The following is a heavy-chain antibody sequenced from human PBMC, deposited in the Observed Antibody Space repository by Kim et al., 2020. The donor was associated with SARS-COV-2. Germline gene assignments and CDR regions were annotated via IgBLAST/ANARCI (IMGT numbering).Heavy chain of an antibody. V-gene: IGHV1-2*04. CDR1: GYTFTGYY. D-gene: IGHD4-17*01. CDR2: INPNSGGT. J-gene: IGHJ3*02. Sequence: ASVKVSCKASGYTFTGYYMHWVRQAPGQGLEWMGWINPNSGGTNYAQKFQGWVTMTRDTSISTAYMELSRLRSDDTAVYYCARVLSGGYGGKGAFDIWGQGTMVTVSS. CDR3: ARVLSGGYGGKGAFDI.